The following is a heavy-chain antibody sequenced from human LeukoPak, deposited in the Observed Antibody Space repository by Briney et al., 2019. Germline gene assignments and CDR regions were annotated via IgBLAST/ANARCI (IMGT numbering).Heavy chain of an antibody. D-gene: IGHD2-15*01. CDR1: GYTFTGYY. V-gene: IGHV1-2*02. CDR2: INPNSGGT. J-gene: IGHJ5*02. CDR3: ARGVVVVAAKYNWFDP. Sequence: ASVMVSCKASGYTFTGYYMHWVRQAPGQGLEWMGWINPNSGGTNYAQKFQGRVTMTRDTSISTAYMELSRLRSDDTAVYYCARGVVVVAAKYNWFDPWGQGTLVTVSS.